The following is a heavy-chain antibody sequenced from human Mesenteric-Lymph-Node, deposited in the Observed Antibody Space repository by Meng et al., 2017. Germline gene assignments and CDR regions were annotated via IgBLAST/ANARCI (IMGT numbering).Heavy chain of an antibody. Sequence: GESLKISCEASGFTFDDYDMIWVRQAPGKGLEWVSEINWNGDTTNYVDSVKGRFTISRDNAKNSLYLQMNSLRAEDTAVYYCAKALTFGGVIVRVYFDYWGQGTLVTVSS. J-gene: IGHJ4*02. CDR1: GFTFDDYD. CDR3: AKALTFGGVIVRVYFDY. D-gene: IGHD3-16*02. V-gene: IGHV3-20*04. CDR2: INWNGDTT.